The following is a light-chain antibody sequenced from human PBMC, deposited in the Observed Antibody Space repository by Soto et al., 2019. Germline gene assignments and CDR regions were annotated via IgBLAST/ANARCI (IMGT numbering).Light chain of an antibody. CDR1: QSLLSRSDNKNY. CDR2: WSS. J-gene: IGKJ4*01. V-gene: IGKV4-1*01. CDR3: QQYFSDPLT. Sequence: DIVLTQSPDSLTVSLGERAAINCKSSQSLLSRSDNKNYLAWYQQKPGQPPTLLFSWSSTRASGVPDRFTGSGSETDFTLTISSLQADDVAVYYCQQYFSDPLTFGGGTKVEIK.